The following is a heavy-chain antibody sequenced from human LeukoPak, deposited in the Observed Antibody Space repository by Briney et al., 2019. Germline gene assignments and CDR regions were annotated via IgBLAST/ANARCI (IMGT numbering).Heavy chain of an antibody. V-gene: IGHV3-48*04. CDR2: ISSSSSTI. J-gene: IGHJ3*02. D-gene: IGHD3-9*01. Sequence: GGSLRLSCAVSGFIFSTYSMNWVRQAPGKGLEWVSYISSSSSTIYYADSVKGRFTISRDNAKNSLYLQMNSLRAEDTAVYYCARPPVPLRYFDHGAIDIWGQGTMVTVSS. CDR3: ARPPVPLRYFDHGAIDI. CDR1: GFIFSTYS.